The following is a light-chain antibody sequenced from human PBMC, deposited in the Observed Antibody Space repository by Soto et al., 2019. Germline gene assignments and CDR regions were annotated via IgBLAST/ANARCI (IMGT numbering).Light chain of an antibody. CDR3: CSYAGSYTFVVYV. J-gene: IGLJ1*01. Sequence: QSVLTQPRSVSGSPGQSVTISCTGSSSDVGGYNYVSWYQQHPGKAPKLMIYDVSKRPSGVPDRFSGSKSGNTASLTISGLQAEDEADYYCCSYAGSYTFVVYVFGTGTKVTVL. CDR2: DVS. V-gene: IGLV2-11*01. CDR1: SSDVGGYNY.